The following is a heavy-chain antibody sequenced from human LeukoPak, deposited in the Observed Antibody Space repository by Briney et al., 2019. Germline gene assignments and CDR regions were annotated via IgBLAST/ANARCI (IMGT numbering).Heavy chain of an antibody. Sequence: PSEILSLTCAVYGGSFSGYYWSWIRQPPGKGLEWIGEINHSGSTNYNPSLKSRVTISVDTSKNQFSLKLSSVTAADTAVYYCARATGWGVLSLYDYWGQGTLVTVSS. D-gene: IGHD3-16*02. V-gene: IGHV4-34*01. CDR1: GGSFSGYY. CDR3: ARATGWGVLSLYDY. CDR2: INHSGST. J-gene: IGHJ4*02.